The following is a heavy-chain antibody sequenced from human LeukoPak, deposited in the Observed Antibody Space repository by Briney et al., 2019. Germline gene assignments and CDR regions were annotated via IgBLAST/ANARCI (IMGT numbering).Heavy chain of an antibody. CDR2: IYYSGST. V-gene: IGHV4-39*07. D-gene: IGHD3-22*01. Sequence: SETLSLTCTVSGGSISSSSYYWGWIRQPPGKGLEWIGSIYYSGSTYYNPSLKSRVTISVDTSKNQFSLKLSSVTAADTAVYYCQDYYYDSSGYYYFDYWGQGTLVTVSS. J-gene: IGHJ4*02. CDR3: QDYYYDSSGYYYFDY. CDR1: GGSISSSSYY.